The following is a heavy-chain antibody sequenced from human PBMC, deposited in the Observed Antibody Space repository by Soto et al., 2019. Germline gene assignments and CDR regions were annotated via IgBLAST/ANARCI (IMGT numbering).Heavy chain of an antibody. J-gene: IGHJ6*02. Sequence: EVQLLESGGGLVQPGGSLRLSCAASGFTFSSYAMSWVRQAPGKGLEWVSAISGSAGSTYYADSVKGRFTISRDNSKNTPCLQMNSLRADDTALYYCAKDRGMATATYYYYCGMGVWGQGTTVTVS. CDR3: AKDRGMATATYYYYCGMGV. V-gene: IGHV3-23*01. D-gene: IGHD5-18*01. CDR1: GFTFSSYA. CDR2: ISGSAGST.